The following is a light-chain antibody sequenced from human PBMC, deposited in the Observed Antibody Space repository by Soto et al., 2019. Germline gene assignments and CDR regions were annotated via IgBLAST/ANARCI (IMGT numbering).Light chain of an antibody. J-gene: IGKJ1*01. CDR1: QSVTVN. Sequence: EIVMTQSPATLSLSPGERATLSCRASQSVTVNLAWYQQKPGQAPRLLIYRASTRATGIPARFSGGGAGTEFPLTISSLLSEDFAVYICQQYNDWPPRWTFGQGTKVEIK. V-gene: IGKV3-15*01. CDR3: QQYNDWPPRWT. CDR2: RAS.